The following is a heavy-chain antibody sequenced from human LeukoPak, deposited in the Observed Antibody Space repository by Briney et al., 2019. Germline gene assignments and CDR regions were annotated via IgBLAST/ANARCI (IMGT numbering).Heavy chain of an antibody. Sequence: GGSLRLSCAASGFTFSSYGMHWVRQAPGKGLEWVAVISYDGSNKYYADSVKGRFTISRDNSKNTLYLQMNSLRAEDTAVYYCAKAVADDYFDYWGQGTLVTVSS. J-gene: IGHJ4*02. V-gene: IGHV3-30*18. D-gene: IGHD5-12*01. CDR3: AKAVADDYFDY. CDR1: GFTFSSYG. CDR2: ISYDGSNK.